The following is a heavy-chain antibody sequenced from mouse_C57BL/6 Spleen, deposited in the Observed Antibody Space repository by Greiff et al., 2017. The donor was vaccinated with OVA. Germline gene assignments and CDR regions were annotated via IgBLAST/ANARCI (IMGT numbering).Heavy chain of an antibody. CDR2: IYPGDGDT. CDR3: AGYYGSYYAMDY. Sequence: QVQLKQSGAELVKPGASVKISCKASGYAFSSYWMNWVKQRPGKGLEWIGQIYPGDGDTNYNGKFKGKATLTADKSSSTAYMQLSSLTSEDSAVYFCAGYYGSYYAMDYWGQGTSVTVSS. CDR1: GYAFSSYW. D-gene: IGHD1-1*01. J-gene: IGHJ4*01. V-gene: IGHV1-80*01.